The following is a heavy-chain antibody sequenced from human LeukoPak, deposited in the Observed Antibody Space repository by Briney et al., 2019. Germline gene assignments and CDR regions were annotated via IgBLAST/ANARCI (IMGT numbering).Heavy chain of an antibody. D-gene: IGHD2-2*01. J-gene: IGHJ4*02. CDR1: GYTFTGYY. V-gene: IGHV1-2*02. CDR2: INPNSGGT. CDR3: ATGYCSSTSCYYHFDY. Sequence: ASVKVSCKTSGYTFTGYYIHWVRQAPGQGLEWMGWINPNSGGTNSAQKFQGRVTMTRDTSISTAYMELSSLRSEDTAVYYCATGYCSSTSCYYHFDYWGQGTLVTVSS.